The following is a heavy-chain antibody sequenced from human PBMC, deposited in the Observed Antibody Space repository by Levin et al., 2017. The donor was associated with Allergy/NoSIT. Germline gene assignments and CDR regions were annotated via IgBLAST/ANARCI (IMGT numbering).Heavy chain of an antibody. CDR1: GGSFSGYY. CDR2: INHSGST. V-gene: IGHV4-34*01. J-gene: IGHJ4*02. CDR3: ARAPPRITIFGVVIIFDY. Sequence: SETLSLTCAVYGGSFSGYYWSWIRQPPGKGLEWIGEINHSGSTNYNPSLKSRVTISVDTSKNQFSLKLSSVTAADTAVYYCARAPPRITIFGVVIIFDYWGQGTLVTVSS. D-gene: IGHD3-3*01.